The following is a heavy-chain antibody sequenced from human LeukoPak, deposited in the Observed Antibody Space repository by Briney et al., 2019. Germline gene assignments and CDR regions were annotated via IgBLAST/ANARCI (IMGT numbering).Heavy chain of an antibody. J-gene: IGHJ4*02. CDR2: INTDGGST. D-gene: IGHD2-21*01. CDR1: GYPFTLYY. CDR3: ARAHYWGLYFDY. V-gene: IGHV1-46*01. Sequence: ASVKISCKASGYPFTLYYIHWVRQAPGQGLEWMGIINTDGGSTDFTHNFQGRLTMTRDTSTTTVYMELSSLRSDDTAVYYCARAHYWGLYFDYWGQGTLVTVSS.